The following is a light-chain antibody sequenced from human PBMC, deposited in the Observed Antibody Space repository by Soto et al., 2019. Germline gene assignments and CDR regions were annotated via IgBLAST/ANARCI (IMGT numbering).Light chain of an antibody. J-gene: IGLJ2*01. Sequence: QSALTQPRSVSGSPGQSVTISCTGTSSDVGVYNYVSWYQQHPGKAPQLVIYDVIKRPSGVPYRFSGSKSGNTASLTISGLQAESEGDYYCGSYAGSSLWLIAGGTKLTVL. CDR3: GSYAGSSLWL. CDR2: DVI. V-gene: IGLV2-11*01. CDR1: SSDVGVYNY.